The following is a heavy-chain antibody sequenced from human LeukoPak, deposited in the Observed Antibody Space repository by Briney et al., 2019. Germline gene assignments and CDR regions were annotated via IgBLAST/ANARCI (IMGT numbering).Heavy chain of an antibody. CDR3: ARVRYPDSSVLTRKRSYYFDY. Sequence: PSETLSLTCSVSGGYISSYYWSWIRRPAGKGLESIGHISTSGSTNYNPSLKSRVTMSVDTSKNQFSLKLSSVTAADTAVYYCARVRYPDSSVLTRKRSYYFDYWGQGTLVTVSS. D-gene: IGHD3-22*01. CDR1: GGYISSYY. CDR2: ISTSGST. J-gene: IGHJ4*02. V-gene: IGHV4-4*07.